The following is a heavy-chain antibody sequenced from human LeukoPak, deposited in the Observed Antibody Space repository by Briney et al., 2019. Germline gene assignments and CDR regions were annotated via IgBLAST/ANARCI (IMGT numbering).Heavy chain of an antibody. V-gene: IGHV4-34*01. Sequence: PSETLSLTCAVYGGSFSGYYWSWIRQPPGKGLEWIGEINHSGSTNYNPSLKSRVTISVDTSKNQFSLKLSSVTAADTAVYYCARGHRQLAQYYYDSSGYRKTWFDPWGQGTLVTVSS. CDR3: ARGHRQLAQYYYDSSGYRKTWFDP. D-gene: IGHD3-22*01. CDR2: INHSGST. CDR1: GGSFSGYY. J-gene: IGHJ5*02.